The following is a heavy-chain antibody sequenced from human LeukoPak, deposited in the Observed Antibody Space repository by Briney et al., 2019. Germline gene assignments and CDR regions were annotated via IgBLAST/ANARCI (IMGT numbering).Heavy chain of an antibody. V-gene: IGHV3-7*04. D-gene: IGHD6-13*01. J-gene: IGHJ4*02. Sequence: GGSLRLSCAASRFTFSNYWMSWVRQAPGKGLEWVANIKQDGSEKYYVDSVKGRFTISRDNAKKTVYLQMNSLKAEDTAMYYCARAYSSSWDFFDYWGQGTQVTVSS. CDR2: IKQDGSEK. CDR1: RFTFSNYW. CDR3: ARAYSSSWDFFDY.